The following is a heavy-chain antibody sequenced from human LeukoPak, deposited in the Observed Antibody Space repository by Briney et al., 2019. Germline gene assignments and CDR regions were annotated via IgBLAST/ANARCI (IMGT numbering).Heavy chain of an antibody. CDR2: ISGSGGST. CDR3: ARDLAGAGSSYMDV. D-gene: IGHD5-12*01. J-gene: IGHJ6*03. Sequence: HSGGSLRLSCAASGFTFSSYALSWVRQAPGKGLEWVSAISGSGGSTYYADSVKGRFTISRDNSKNTLYLQMNSLRAEDTAVYYCARDLAGAGSSYMDVWGKGTTVTVSS. V-gene: IGHV3-23*01. CDR1: GFTFSSYA.